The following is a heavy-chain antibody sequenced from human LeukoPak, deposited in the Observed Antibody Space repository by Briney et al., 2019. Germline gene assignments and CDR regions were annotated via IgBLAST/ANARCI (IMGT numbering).Heavy chain of an antibody. V-gene: IGHV4-34*01. CDR1: GGSFSGYY. J-gene: IGHJ6*02. CDR3: ARAPKVRAMDV. CDR2: INHSGST. Sequence: PSETLSLTCAVYGGSFSGYYWSWLRQPPGKGLEWIGEINHSGSTNYNPSLKSRVTVSVDTSKNQFSLKLSSVTAADTAVYYCARAPKVRAMDVWGQGTTVTVSS. D-gene: IGHD3-10*01.